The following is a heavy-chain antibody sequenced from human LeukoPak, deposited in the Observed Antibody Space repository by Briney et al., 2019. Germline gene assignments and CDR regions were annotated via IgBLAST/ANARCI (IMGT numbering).Heavy chain of an antibody. Sequence: TGGSLRLSCAASRFTFSNYWMHWVRQAPGKGLVWVSRIDSDGSRTSYADSVKGRFTISRDNAKNTLYLQMSSQRAEDTAVYYCARKSGSYYFFDYWGQGTLVTVSS. CDR3: ARKSGSYYFFDY. V-gene: IGHV3-74*01. CDR2: IDSDGSRT. J-gene: IGHJ4*02. D-gene: IGHD1-26*01. CDR1: RFTFSNYW.